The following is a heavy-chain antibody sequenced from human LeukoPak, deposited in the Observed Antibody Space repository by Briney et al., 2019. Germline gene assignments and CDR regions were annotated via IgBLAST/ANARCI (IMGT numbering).Heavy chain of an antibody. CDR1: GFIFSRYG. CDR3: ARAFSSFWPIDY. Sequence: GGSLRLSCAASGFIFSRYGMSWVRQAPGKGLEWVSGINWNGGSTGYADSVKGRFTISRDNAKNSLYLQMNSLRAEDTALYYCARAFSSFWPIDYWGQGTLVTVSS. J-gene: IGHJ4*02. D-gene: IGHD6-6*01. V-gene: IGHV3-20*04. CDR2: INWNGGST.